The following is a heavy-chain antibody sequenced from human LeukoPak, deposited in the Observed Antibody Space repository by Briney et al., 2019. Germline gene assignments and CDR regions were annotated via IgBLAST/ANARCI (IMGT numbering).Heavy chain of an antibody. D-gene: IGHD6-19*01. CDR2: INPNTGGT. Sequence: ASVKVSCKASGYTFTGYYMHWVRQAPGQGLERMGWINPNTGGTNYAQKFQGRVTMTRDTTISTAYMELSRLTFDDTAVYYCASYPRYSSSPPFDYWGQGTLVTVSS. CDR1: GYTFTGYY. J-gene: IGHJ4*02. CDR3: ASYPRYSSSPPFDY. V-gene: IGHV1-2*02.